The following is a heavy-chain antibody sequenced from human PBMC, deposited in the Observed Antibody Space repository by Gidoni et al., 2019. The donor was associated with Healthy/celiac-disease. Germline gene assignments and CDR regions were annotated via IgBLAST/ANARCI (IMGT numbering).Heavy chain of an antibody. CDR2: IIPILGIA. CDR3: ARATPRGYSSSSFWGWFDP. J-gene: IGHJ5*02. Sequence: QVQLVQSGAEVKKPGSSVTVSCTASGGTFSRYTIRGVRQAPGQGPEWMGRIIPILGIANYEQKCQGRVTITADKSTSTAYMELSSLRSEDTAVYYCARATPRGYSSSSFWGWFDPWGQGTLVTVSS. CDR1: GGTFSRYT. V-gene: IGHV1-69*02. D-gene: IGHD6-6*01.